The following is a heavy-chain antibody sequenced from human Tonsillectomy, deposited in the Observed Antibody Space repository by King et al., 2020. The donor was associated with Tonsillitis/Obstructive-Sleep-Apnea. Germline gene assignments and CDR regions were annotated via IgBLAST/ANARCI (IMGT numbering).Heavy chain of an antibody. V-gene: IGHV3-23*04. CDR3: AKGGVVPAAITSTYYYYYMDV. D-gene: IGHD2-2*02. Sequence: VQLVESGGGLVQPGGSLRLSCAASGFTFSSYAMSWVRQAPGKGLEWVSAISGSGGSTYYADSVKGRFTISRDNSKNTLYLPINSLRAEDTAVYYCAKGGVVPAAITSTYYYYYMDVWGKGTTVTVSS. CDR2: ISGSGGST. CDR1: GFTFSSYA. J-gene: IGHJ6*03.